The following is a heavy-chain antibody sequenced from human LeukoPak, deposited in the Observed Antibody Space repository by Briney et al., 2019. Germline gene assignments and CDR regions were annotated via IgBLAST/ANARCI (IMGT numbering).Heavy chain of an antibody. CDR3: ATSYTVTTPEREWVY. D-gene: IGHD4-17*01. J-gene: IGHJ4*02. V-gene: IGHV1-24*01. CDR1: GYTLTELS. Sequence: ASVTVSCKVSGYTLTELSVHWVRQAPGKGLEWMGGFDPEDGETIYAQKFQGRVTMTEDTSTDTAYMELGSLRSEDTAVYYCATSYTVTTPEREWVYWGQGTLVTVSS. CDR2: FDPEDGET.